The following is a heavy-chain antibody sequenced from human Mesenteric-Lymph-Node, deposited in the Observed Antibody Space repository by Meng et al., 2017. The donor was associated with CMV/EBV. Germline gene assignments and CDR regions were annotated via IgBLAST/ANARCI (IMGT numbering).Heavy chain of an antibody. J-gene: IGHJ4*02. D-gene: IGHD2-2*01. V-gene: IGHV3-73*01. Sequence: ETLSLTCAASGFTFSGSAMHWVRQASGKGLEWVGRIRSKANSYATAYAASVKGRFTISRDDSKNTAYLQMNSLKTEDTAVYYCTRRFCSSTSCYSDYWGQGTLVTVSS. CDR2: IRSKANSYAT. CDR1: GFTFSGSA. CDR3: TRRFCSSTSCYSDY.